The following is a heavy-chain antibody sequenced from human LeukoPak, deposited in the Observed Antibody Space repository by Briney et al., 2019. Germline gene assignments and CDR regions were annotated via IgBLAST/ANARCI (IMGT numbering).Heavy chain of an antibody. Sequence: ASVKVSCKVSGYTLTELSMHWVRQAPGKGLEWMGGFDPEDGETIYAQKFQGRVTMTEDTSTDTAYMELSSLRSEDTAVYYCVTLTTVVTDPDLDYWGQGTLVTVSS. CDR1: GYTLTELS. J-gene: IGHJ4*02. CDR2: FDPEDGET. D-gene: IGHD4-23*01. V-gene: IGHV1-24*01. CDR3: VTLTTVVTDPDLDY.